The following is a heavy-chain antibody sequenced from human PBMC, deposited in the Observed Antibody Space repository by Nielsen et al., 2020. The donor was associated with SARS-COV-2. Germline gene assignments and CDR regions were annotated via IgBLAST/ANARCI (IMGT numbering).Heavy chain of an antibody. D-gene: IGHD4-23*01. CDR3: AKVDSNSPVY. Sequence: LRLSCAASGFTFDDYAMHWVRQAPGKGLEWVSGISWNSGSIGYADSVKGRFTISRDNAKNSLYLQMNSLRAEDTALHYCAKVDSNSPVYWGQGTLVTVSS. CDR2: ISWNSGSI. CDR1: GFTFDDYA. J-gene: IGHJ4*02. V-gene: IGHV3-9*01.